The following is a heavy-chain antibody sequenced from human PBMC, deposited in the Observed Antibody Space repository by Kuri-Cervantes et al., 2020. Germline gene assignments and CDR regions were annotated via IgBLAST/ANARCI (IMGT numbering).Heavy chain of an antibody. J-gene: IGHJ4*02. D-gene: IGHD3-10*01. CDR3: ARHAGGSGRPQEFDY. CDR2: IYYSGST. V-gene: IGHV4-39*01. CDR1: GGSISSSSYY. Sequence: SETLSLTCTVSGGSISSSSYYWGWIRQPPGKGLEWIGSIYYSGSTYYNPSLKSRVTISVDTSKNQFSLKLSSVTAADTAVYYCARHAGGSGRPQEFDYWGQGTLVTVSS.